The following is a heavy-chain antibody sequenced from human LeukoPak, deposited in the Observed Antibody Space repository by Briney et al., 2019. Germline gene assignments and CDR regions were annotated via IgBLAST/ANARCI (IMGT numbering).Heavy chain of an antibody. D-gene: IGHD6-13*01. CDR3: AKDRGAYSSSYWYFDL. V-gene: IGHV3-23*01. Sequence: GGPLRLSCAASGFTFSSYAMSWVRQAPGKGLEWVSAISGSGGSTYYADSVKGRFTISRDNSKNTLYLQMNSLRAEDTAVYYCAKDRGAYSSSYWYFDLWGRGTLVTVSS. J-gene: IGHJ2*01. CDR2: ISGSGGST. CDR1: GFTFSSYA.